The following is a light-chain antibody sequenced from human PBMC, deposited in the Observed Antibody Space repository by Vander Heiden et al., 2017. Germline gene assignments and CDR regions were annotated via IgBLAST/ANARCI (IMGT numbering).Light chain of an antibody. CDR1: QGISSY. CDR2: AAS. J-gene: IGKJ1*01. Sequence: AIRITQSPSSLSASTGDRVTITCRASQGISSYLAWYQQKPGKAPKLLIYAASTLQSGVPSRFSGSGSGTDFTLTISCLQSEDFATYYCQQEDSSPRTFGQGTKVEIK. CDR3: QQEDSSPRT. V-gene: IGKV1-8*01.